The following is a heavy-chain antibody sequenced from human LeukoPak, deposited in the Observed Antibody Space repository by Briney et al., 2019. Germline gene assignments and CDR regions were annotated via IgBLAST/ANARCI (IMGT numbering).Heavy chain of an antibody. D-gene: IGHD3-10*01. CDR1: GYTFTSYD. Sequence: ASVKVSCKASGYTFTSYDINWVRQATGQGLEWMGWMNPNSGNTGYAQKFQGRVTMTRNTSISTAYMELSRLRSDDTAVYYCARGSRRHEFDAFDIWGQGTMVTVSS. V-gene: IGHV1-8*01. CDR2: MNPNSGNT. CDR3: ARGSRRHEFDAFDI. J-gene: IGHJ3*02.